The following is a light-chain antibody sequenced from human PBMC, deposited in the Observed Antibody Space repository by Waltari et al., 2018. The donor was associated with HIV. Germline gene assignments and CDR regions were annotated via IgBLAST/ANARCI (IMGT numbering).Light chain of an antibody. V-gene: IGLV2-11*01. Sequence: QSALTQPRSVSGSPGPTVTLSCTGTSSDVGGYDYVSWFQQHPDKAPKLIIYDVGQRPSGVPDRFSGSKSGNTAFLTISGLQAEDEADYYCCSYAGTYTYVFGSGTEVTAL. CDR2: DVG. CDR1: SSDVGGYDY. J-gene: IGLJ1*01. CDR3: CSYAGTYTYV.